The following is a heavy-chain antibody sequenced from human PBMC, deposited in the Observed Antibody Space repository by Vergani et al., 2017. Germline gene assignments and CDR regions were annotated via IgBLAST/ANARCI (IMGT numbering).Heavy chain of an antibody. V-gene: IGHV1-2*04. D-gene: IGHD6-19*01. Sequence: QVQLVQSGAEVKKPGASVKVSCKASGYTFTGYYMHWVRQAPGQGLEWMGWINPNNGGTNYAQKFQGWVTMTRDTSISTAYMELSRLRSDDTAVYYCARGIPSSSGWVDYWGQGTLVTVSS. CDR2: INPNNGGT. CDR3: ARGIPSSSGWVDY. J-gene: IGHJ4*02. CDR1: GYTFTGYY.